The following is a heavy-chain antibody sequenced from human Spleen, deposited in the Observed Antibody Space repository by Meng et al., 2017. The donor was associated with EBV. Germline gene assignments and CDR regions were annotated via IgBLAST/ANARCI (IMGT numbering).Heavy chain of an antibody. J-gene: IGHJ4*01. CDR3: VRTDRVGDTVDYFDS. CDR2: IYRGGST. CDR1: GDSISSGDNY. V-gene: IGHV4-30-2*06. Sequence: QMQLQESGPGLVKPSQTLSPTCAVSGDSISSGDNYWGWIRQSPGKGLEWLGYIYRGGSTNYNPSLKSRVNMSVDKSKNKFSLNLSSVTAADTAVYYCVRTDRVGDTVDYFDSWGHGTLVTVSS. D-gene: IGHD1-26*01.